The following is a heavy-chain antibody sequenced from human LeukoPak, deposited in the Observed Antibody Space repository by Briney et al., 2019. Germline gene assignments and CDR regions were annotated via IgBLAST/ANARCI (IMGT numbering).Heavy chain of an antibody. CDR1: GYSFTSYW. CDR2: IYPGDSDT. D-gene: IGHD3-10*01. Sequence: GESLKISCKGSGYSFTSYWIGWVRQMPGKGVEWMGIIYPGDSDTRYSPSFQGQVTISADKSISTAYLQWSSLKASDTAMYYCARGLLWFGELFLSAFDIWGQGTMVIVSS. V-gene: IGHV5-51*01. J-gene: IGHJ3*02. CDR3: ARGLLWFGELFLSAFDI.